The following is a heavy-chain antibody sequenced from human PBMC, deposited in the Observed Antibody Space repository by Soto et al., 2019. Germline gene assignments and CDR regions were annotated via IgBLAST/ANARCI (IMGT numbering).Heavy chain of an antibody. CDR1: GDSISSYY. V-gene: IGHV4-59*01. CDR3: ALRSMAVVPEY. CDR2: LYYGRSA. J-gene: IGHJ4*02. D-gene: IGHD3-22*01. Sequence: QVQLQESGPGLVKPSETLSLTCAVSGDSISSYYCMWIRQPPRKGLESIGYLYYGRSANYNPSLKSRVTLSVDTSTNQCALTLSSMTAADTAVYYCALRSMAVVPEYWGQGTLVTVSS.